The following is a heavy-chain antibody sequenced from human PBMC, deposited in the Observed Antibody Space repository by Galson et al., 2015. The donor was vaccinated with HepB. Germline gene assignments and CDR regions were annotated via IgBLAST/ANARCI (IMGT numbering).Heavy chain of an antibody. CDR3: AKVFPEKTDGWYRQALYYFDP. CDR1: GFTFSYYA. CDR2: ITPSGDNT. J-gene: IGHJ4*02. D-gene: IGHD6-19*01. Sequence: SLRLSCAASGFTFSYYAMSWVRQAPGKGLEWISAITPSGDNTYSADSMKGRFTISRDSSRNTLFLQMNNLRADDTAIYFCAKVFPEKTDGWYRQALYYFDPWGQGTRVTVSS. V-gene: IGHV3-23*01.